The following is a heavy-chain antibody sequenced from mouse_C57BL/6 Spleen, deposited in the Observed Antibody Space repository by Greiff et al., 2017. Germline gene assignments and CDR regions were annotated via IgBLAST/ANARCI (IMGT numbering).Heavy chain of an antibody. J-gene: IGHJ4*01. CDR1: GYTFTSYW. V-gene: IGHV1-72*01. CDR2: IDPNSGGT. Sequence: QVQLQQPGAELVKPGASVKLSCKASGYTFTSYWMHWVKQRPGRGLEWIGRIDPNSGGTKYNEKFKSKATLTVDKPSSTANMQLGILTSKYSAGYYCARDGDHHYYAMDDWGQGTSVTVAS. D-gene: IGHD2-13*01. CDR3: ARDGDHHYYAMDD.